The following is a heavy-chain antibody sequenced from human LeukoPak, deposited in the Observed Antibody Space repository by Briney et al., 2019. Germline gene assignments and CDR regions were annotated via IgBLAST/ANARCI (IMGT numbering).Heavy chain of an antibody. CDR1: GGSISSYY. V-gene: IGHV4-4*07. J-gene: IGHJ5*02. D-gene: IGHD4-17*01. Sequence: SETLSLTCTVSGGSISSYYWNWIRQPAGKGLEWIGRFYTSGSTNYNPSLKSRVTMSVDTSKNQFSLKLSSVTAADTAVYYCARDRGNYGHYAYNWFDPWGQGTLVTVSS. CDR3: ARDRGNYGHYAYNWFDP. CDR2: FYTSGST.